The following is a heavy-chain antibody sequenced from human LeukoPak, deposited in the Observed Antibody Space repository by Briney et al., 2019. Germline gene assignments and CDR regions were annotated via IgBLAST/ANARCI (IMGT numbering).Heavy chain of an antibody. CDR2: IKQDGSEE. D-gene: IGHD3-3*01. Sequence: GGSLRLSCAASGFTFSNYWMTWVRQAPGKGLEWVANIKQDGSEEYYVDSVRGRFTISRDNAKSSLYLQMNSLGAEDTAVYYCARDFIVLSYSDFWRGYYAGDFWGQGTLVTVTS. CDR1: GFTFSNYW. J-gene: IGHJ4*02. CDR3: ARDFIVLSYSDFWRGYYAGDF. V-gene: IGHV3-7*01.